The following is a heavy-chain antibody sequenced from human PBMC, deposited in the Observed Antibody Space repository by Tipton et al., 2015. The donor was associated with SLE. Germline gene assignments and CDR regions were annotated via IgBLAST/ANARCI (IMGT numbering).Heavy chain of an antibody. V-gene: IGHV4-59*11. D-gene: IGHD1-14*01. CDR2: IYYSGST. CDR3: ARDGGILHPGYYYYYGMDV. Sequence: TLPLTCTVSGGSISSHYWSWIRQPPGKGLEWIGYIYYSGSTNYNPSLKSRVTISVDTSKNQFSLKLSSVTAADTAVYYCARDGGILHPGYYYYYGMDVWGQGTTVTVSS. J-gene: IGHJ6*02. CDR1: GGSISSHY.